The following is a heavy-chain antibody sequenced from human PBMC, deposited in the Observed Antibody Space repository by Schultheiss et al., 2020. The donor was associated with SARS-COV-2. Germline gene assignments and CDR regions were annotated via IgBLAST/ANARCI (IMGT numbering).Heavy chain of an antibody. D-gene: IGHD3-22*01. CDR1: GYTFTSYA. J-gene: IGHJ4*02. Sequence: ASVKVSCKASGYTFTSYAMHWVRQAPGQRLEWMGWINAGNGNTKYSQKFQGRVTITRDTSASTAYMELSSLRSEDTAVYYCARGARITMIVVVIPPDYWGQGTLVTVSS. V-gene: IGHV1-3*01. CDR3: ARGARITMIVVVIPPDY. CDR2: INAGNGNT.